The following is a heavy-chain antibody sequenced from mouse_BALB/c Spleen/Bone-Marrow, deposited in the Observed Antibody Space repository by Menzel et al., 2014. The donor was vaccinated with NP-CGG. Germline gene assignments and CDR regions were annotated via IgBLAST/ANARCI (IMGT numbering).Heavy chain of an antibody. Sequence: VKLVESGPGLVSPSQSLSITCTVSGFSLTSYGVHWVRQPPGKGLEWLGVIWAGGSTNYNSALMSRLSISKDNSKSQVFLKMNSLQTDDTAMYYCARDRDGHYFDYWGQGTTLTVSS. CDR3: ARDRDGHYFDY. CDR2: IWAGGST. D-gene: IGHD2-3*01. J-gene: IGHJ2*01. CDR1: GFSLTSYG. V-gene: IGHV2-9*02.